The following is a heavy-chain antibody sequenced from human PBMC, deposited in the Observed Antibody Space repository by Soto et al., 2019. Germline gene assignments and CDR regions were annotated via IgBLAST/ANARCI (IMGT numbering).Heavy chain of an antibody. D-gene: IGHD6-13*01. CDR3: AKDPGQQPDNWFDP. J-gene: IGHJ5*02. Sequence: AGGSLRLSCAASGFTFSSYAMSWVRQAPGKGLEWVSAISGSGGSTYYADSVKGRFTISRDNSKNTLYLQMNSLRAEDTAVYYCAKDPGQQPDNWFDPWGQGTLVTVSS. CDR2: ISGSGGST. CDR1: GFTFSSYA. V-gene: IGHV3-23*01.